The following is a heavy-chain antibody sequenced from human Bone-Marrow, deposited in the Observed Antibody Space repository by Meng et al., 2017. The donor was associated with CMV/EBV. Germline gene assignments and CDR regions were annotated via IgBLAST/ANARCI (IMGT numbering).Heavy chain of an antibody. CDR2: INPSGGST. Sequence: ASVKVSCKASGYTFTSYYMHWVRQAPGQGLEWMGIINPSGGSTSYAQKFQGRVTMTTDTSTSTAYMELRSLRSDDTAVYYCARATWSIVGATTSDYWGQGTLVTVSS. V-gene: IGHV1-46*01. CDR3: ARATWSIVGATTSDY. J-gene: IGHJ4*02. CDR1: GYTFTSYY. D-gene: IGHD1-26*01.